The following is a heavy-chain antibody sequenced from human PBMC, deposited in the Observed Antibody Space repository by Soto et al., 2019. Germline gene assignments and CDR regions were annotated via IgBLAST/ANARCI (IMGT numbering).Heavy chain of an antibody. CDR2: ISGSGGST. V-gene: IGHV3-23*01. Sequence: GGSLRLSCAASGFTCSSYAMSWVRQATGKGLEWVSAISGSGGSTYYADSAKGRFTISRDNSKNTLYLQMNSLRAEDTAVYYSARSSVYHYYLDYGGQGTLVTVSS. D-gene: IGHD3-22*01. CDR1: GFTCSSYA. J-gene: IGHJ4*02. CDR3: ARSSVYHYYLDY.